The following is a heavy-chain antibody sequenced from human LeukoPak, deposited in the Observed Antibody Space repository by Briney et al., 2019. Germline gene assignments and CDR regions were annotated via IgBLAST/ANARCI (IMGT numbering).Heavy chain of an antibody. V-gene: IGHV4-34*01. CDR2: INHSGST. CDR3: ARGRMVRGVTMKNNWFDP. CDR1: GGSFSGYY. J-gene: IGHJ5*02. D-gene: IGHD3-10*01. Sequence: TSETLSLTCAVYGGSFSGYYWSWIRQPPGKGLEWIGEINHSGSTNYNPSLKSRVTISVDTSKNQFSLKLSSVTAADTAVYYCARGRMVRGVTMKNNWFDPWGQGTLVTVSS.